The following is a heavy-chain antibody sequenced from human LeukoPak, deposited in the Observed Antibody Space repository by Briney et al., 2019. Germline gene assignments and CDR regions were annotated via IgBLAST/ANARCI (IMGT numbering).Heavy chain of an antibody. CDR2: VWSGGNNK. CDR3: AKDGQVGAIGYFDY. CDR1: GFIFITYG. D-gene: IGHD1-26*01. V-gene: IGHV3-33*06. Sequence: GGSLRLSCAASGFIFITYGMHSVRQAPGKGLEWVAAVWSGGNNKYYSDSVKGRFTISRDNSKNTLYLEMNSLRAEDTAVYYCAKDGQVGAIGYFDYRGQGTLVTVSS. J-gene: IGHJ4*02.